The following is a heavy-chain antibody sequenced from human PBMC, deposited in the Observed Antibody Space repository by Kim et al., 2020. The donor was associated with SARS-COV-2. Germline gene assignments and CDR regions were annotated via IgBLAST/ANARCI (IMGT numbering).Heavy chain of an antibody. J-gene: IGHJ1*01. CDR3: VKTSYYQDSRGQLGYFQQ. V-gene: IGHV3-23*01. Sequence: GGSLRLSCAASGFTFSDFAMTWVRHDPRKGLEWVSAISGSGAATYYADSVKGRFIISRDNSKSTLYLQMNSLRAEDTALYYCVKTSYYQDSRGQLGYFQQWGQGTLVTVSS. D-gene: IGHD3-22*01. CDR1: GFTFSDFA. CDR2: ISGSGAAT.